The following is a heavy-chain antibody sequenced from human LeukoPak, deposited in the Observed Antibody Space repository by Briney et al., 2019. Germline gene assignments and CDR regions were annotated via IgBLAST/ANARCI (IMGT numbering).Heavy chain of an antibody. Sequence: SVKVSCKASGGTFSSYAISWVRQAPGQGLEWMGRIIPILGIANYAQKFQGRVTITADKSTSTAYMELRSLRSDDTAVYYCARDAPRRSPYDSRGYFSRVVQTAFAYWGQGTLVTVSS. CDR3: ARDAPRRSPYDSRGYFSRVVQTAFAY. J-gene: IGHJ4*02. CDR1: GGTFSSYA. D-gene: IGHD3-22*01. V-gene: IGHV1-69*04. CDR2: IIPILGIA.